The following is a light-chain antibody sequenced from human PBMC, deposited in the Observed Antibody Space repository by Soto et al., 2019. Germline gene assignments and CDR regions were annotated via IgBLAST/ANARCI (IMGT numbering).Light chain of an antibody. V-gene: IGKV1-9*01. CDR2: AAS. Sequence: DIDMTQSPPFLSASFGDGVTITCRASQNIRTYLAWYQQKPGKAPKLLIYAASTLQSGVPSRFSGSGSGTDFTLTISSLQPEDFATYYCQQLNSYPITFGQGTRLEI. CDR3: QQLNSYPIT. CDR1: QNIRTY. J-gene: IGKJ5*01.